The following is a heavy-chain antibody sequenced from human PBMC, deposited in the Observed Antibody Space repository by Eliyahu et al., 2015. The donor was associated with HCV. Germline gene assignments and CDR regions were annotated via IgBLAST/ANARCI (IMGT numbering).Heavy chain of an antibody. CDR2: IYSGGST. CDR1: GFTVSSNY. CDR3: ARDFRRDTAMVSGWTWGSNYYYGMDV. D-gene: IGHD5-18*01. V-gene: IGHV3-53*01. J-gene: IGHJ6*02. Sequence: EVQLVESGGGLIQPGGSLRLSRAXSGFTVSSNYMXXVRQARGKGLEWVSVIYSGGSTYYADSVKGXFTISXDNSKNTLYLQMNSLRAEDTAVYYCARDFRRDTAMVSGWTWGSNYYYGMDVWGQGTTVTVSS.